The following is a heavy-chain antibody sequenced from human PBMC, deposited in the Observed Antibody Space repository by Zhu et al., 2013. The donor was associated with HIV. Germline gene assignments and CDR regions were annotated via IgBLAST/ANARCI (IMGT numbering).Heavy chain of an antibody. CDR1: GYTFTGYY. D-gene: IGHD3-22*01. V-gene: IGHV1-2*02. J-gene: IGHJ4*02. CDR3: ATTTYNFESSGYPDY. CDR2: INPNGGGT. Sequence: QVQLVQSGAEVMQPGASVKVSCKASGYTFTGYYIHWVRQAPGQGLEWMGWINPNGGGTNYAQKFQARVTMTTDTSMNIAYMELSRLRSDDTAVYYCATTTYNFESSGYPDYWGQGTLVTVSS.